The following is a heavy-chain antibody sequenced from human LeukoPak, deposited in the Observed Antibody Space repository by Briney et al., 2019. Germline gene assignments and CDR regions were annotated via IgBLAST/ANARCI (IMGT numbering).Heavy chain of an antibody. Sequence: GGSLRLSCAASGFTVSSNYMSWVRQAPGKGLEWVSVIYSANSAYYADSVKGRFTISRDNSKNTLNLQMNSLSAEDTALYYCARGPPLDYWGQGTLVTVSS. CDR1: GFTVSSNY. CDR3: ARGPPLDY. V-gene: IGHV3-53*01. J-gene: IGHJ4*02. CDR2: IYSANSA.